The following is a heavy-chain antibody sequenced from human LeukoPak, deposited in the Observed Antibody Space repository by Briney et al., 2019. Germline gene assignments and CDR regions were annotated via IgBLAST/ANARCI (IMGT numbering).Heavy chain of an antibody. CDR1: GFTFSNAW. J-gene: IGHJ4*02. CDR3: ARSGFIAVAAFFDY. V-gene: IGHV3-7*01. Sequence: GGSLRLSCAASGFTFSNAWMSWVRQAPGKGLEWVANIKQDGSEKYYVDSVKGRFTISRDNAKNSLYLQMNSLRAEDTAVYYCARSGFIAVAAFFDYWGQGTLVTVSS. CDR2: IKQDGSEK. D-gene: IGHD6-19*01.